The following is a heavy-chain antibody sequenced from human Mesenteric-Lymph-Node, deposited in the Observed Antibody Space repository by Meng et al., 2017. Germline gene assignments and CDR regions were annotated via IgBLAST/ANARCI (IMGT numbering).Heavy chain of an antibody. Sequence: ASVKVSCKASGYTFTSYGISWVRQAPGQGLEWMGWISAYNGNTNYAQKLQGRVTMTTDTSTSTAYMELRSLRSDDTAVYYCASAGTPVAAAGTFPFDYWGQGTLVTVSS. CDR3: ASAGTPVAAAGTFPFDY. V-gene: IGHV1-18*01. CDR1: GYTFTSYG. CDR2: ISAYNGNT. J-gene: IGHJ4*02. D-gene: IGHD6-13*01.